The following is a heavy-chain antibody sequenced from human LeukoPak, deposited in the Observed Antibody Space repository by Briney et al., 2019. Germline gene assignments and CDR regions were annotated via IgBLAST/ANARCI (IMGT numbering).Heavy chain of an antibody. CDR2: ISGSGGST. V-gene: IGHV3-23*01. D-gene: IGHD3-22*01. J-gene: IGHJ4*02. CDR1: GFTFSSYA. CDR3: AKDPLSLHYYDSSGYHPDY. Sequence: QPGGSLRLSCAASGFTFSSYAMSCVRQAPGEGLEWVSAISGSGGSTYYAASVKGRFTISRDTSKNTLYLQMTSLRAEDTAVYYCAKDPLSLHYYDSSGYHPDYWGQGTLVTVSS.